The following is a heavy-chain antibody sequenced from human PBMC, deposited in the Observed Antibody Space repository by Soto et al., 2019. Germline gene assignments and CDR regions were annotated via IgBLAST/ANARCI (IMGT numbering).Heavy chain of an antibody. CDR2: INPILSMS. CDR1: GDTFAFYS. V-gene: IGHV1-69*02. J-gene: IGHJ4*02. Sequence: QVQLVQSGAEVKRPGSSVKVSCKASGDTFAFYSINWVRQAPGLGLELMGRINPILSMSNYAQRFQGRVTMTADKSTSTAYMVLNSMRSGDTAMYYCATSYGSGYRAFDYWGQGALVTVSS. CDR3: ATSYGSGYRAFDY. D-gene: IGHD3-10*01.